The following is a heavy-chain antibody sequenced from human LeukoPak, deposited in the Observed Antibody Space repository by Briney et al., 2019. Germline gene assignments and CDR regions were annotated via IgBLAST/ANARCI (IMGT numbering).Heavy chain of an antibody. CDR3: ARATVVAAPPLFDS. J-gene: IGHJ4*02. D-gene: IGHD2-15*01. Sequence: PGGSLRLSCATSGFTFSSYGIHWVRQAPGKGLEWVPSISSSSSYIYYADSVKGRFTISRDNAKNSLYLQMNSLRAEDTAVYYCARATVVAAPPLFDSWGQGTRVTVSS. CDR2: ISSSSSYI. CDR1: GFTFSSYG. V-gene: IGHV3-21*04.